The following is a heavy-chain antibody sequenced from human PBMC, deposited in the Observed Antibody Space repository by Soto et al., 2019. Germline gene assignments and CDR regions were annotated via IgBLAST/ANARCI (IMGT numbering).Heavy chain of an antibody. D-gene: IGHD6-6*01. CDR1: GFSFNTYG. Sequence: QVQLLESGGGVVQPGRSLRLSCAASGFSFNTYGMHWVHQAPGKGLEWVAVISFNGARTFYSDSVRGRFTISRDNSQSTLYLQMNSLRPADTAVYYCAKDRIRGTSYFDYWGQGTLVTFSS. V-gene: IGHV3-30*18. CDR2: ISFNGART. CDR3: AKDRIRGTSYFDY. J-gene: IGHJ4*02.